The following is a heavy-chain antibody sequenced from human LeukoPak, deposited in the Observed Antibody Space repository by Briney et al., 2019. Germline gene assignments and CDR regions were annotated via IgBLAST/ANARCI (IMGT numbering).Heavy chain of an antibody. CDR2: INTDGSST. D-gene: IGHD3-10*01. CDR3: ARVRRSGLNYWYFDI. Sequence: AGGSLTLSCAASGFTFSSYWMHWVRHAPGEGLVWVSGINTDGSSTNYADYVKGRFTISRDSAKTSLYLPMNSLRDEDTAVYYCARVRRSGLNYWYFDIWGRGTLVTVSS. J-gene: IGHJ2*01. CDR1: GFTFSSYW. V-gene: IGHV3-74*01.